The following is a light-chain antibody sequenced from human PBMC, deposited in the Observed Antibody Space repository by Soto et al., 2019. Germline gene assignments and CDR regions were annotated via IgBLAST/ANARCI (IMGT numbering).Light chain of an antibody. CDR1: TGAVTSGNY. V-gene: IGLV7-43*01. CDR3: LLYYGGAHLV. Sequence: QTVVTQEPSLTVSPGGTVTLTCASSTGAVTSGNYPSWFQQKPGQAPMTLIYTTNSRHSWTPARFSGSLLGGKAALTLSGVQPEVEADYYCLLYYGGAHLVFGGGTKVTVL. J-gene: IGLJ2*01. CDR2: TTN.